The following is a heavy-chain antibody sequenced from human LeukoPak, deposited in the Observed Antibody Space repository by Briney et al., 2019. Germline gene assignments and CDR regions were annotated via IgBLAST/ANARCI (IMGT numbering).Heavy chain of an antibody. V-gene: IGHV3-13*04. CDR3: AKDREPGHNDMDV. D-gene: IGHD1-26*01. CDR2: IGTAGDT. Sequence: GGSLRLSCAASGFSFSSYDMHWVRQAPVKGLEWVSAIGTAGDTYYPGSVKGRFTISRDDSKNTLYLQMNSLRAEDTALYYCAKDREPGHNDMDVWGQGTTVTVSS. CDR1: GFSFSSYD. J-gene: IGHJ6*02.